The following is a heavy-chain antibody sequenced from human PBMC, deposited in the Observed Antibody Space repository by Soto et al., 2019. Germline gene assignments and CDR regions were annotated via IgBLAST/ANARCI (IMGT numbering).Heavy chain of an antibody. Sequence: QVQLQESGPGLVKPSETLSLTCTVSGASISSYYWSWIRQTPGKGLEWIGYISNSGSANYNPSLKSRVTISEDTSKNQCSLRLSSVSVADTAMYYCARIGGWYQTGFDYWGQGTLVTVSS. D-gene: IGHD6-19*01. V-gene: IGHV4-59*01. CDR2: ISNSGSA. J-gene: IGHJ4*02. CDR1: GASISSYY. CDR3: ARIGGWYQTGFDY.